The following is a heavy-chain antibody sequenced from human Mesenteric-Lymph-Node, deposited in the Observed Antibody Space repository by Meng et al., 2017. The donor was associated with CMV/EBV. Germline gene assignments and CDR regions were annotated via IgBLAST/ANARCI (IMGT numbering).Heavy chain of an antibody. J-gene: IGHJ6*02. CDR3: ARLKLYRDYGLDV. V-gene: IGHV3-11*01. Sequence: GESLKISCVASGFTFSDYYMTWIRQAPGKGLEWVSYISSSIYYADSVKGRFTISRDNAKNSVYLQMSSLRADDTAVYYCARLKLYRDYGLDVWGQGTTVTVSS. CDR2: ISSSI. D-gene: IGHD3-16*02. CDR1: GFTFSDYY.